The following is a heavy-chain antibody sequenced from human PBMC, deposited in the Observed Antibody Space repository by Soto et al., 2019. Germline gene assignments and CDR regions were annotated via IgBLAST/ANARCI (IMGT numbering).Heavy chain of an antibody. CDR2: IIPIFGTA. CDR3: ARVTMVRGAQLSAFDI. J-gene: IGHJ3*02. V-gene: IGHV1-69*13. CDR1: GGTFSSYA. Sequence: ASSKVSCKSSGGTFSSYAIIWVRQDPGQGLEWMGGIIPIFGTANYAQKFQGRVTITADESTSTAYTELSSLRSEDTAVCYCARVTMVRGAQLSAFDIWGQGTMVTVSS. D-gene: IGHD3-10*01.